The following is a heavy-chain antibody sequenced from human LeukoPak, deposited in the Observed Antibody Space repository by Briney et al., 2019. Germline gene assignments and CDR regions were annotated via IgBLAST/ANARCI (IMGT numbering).Heavy chain of an antibody. CDR2: ISSSSSYI. CDR3: ARDRRSSGWERKDY. J-gene: IGHJ4*02. D-gene: IGHD6-19*01. Sequence: GGSLRLSCAASGFTSSSYSMNWVRQAPGKGLEWVSSISSSSSYIYYADSVKGRFTISRDNAKNSLYLQMNSLRAEDTAVYYCARDRRSSGWERKDYWGQGTLVTVSS. CDR1: GFTSSSYS. V-gene: IGHV3-21*01.